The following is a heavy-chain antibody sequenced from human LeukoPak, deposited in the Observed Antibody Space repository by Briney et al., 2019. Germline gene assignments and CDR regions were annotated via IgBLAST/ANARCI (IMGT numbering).Heavy chain of an antibody. D-gene: IGHD3-10*01. J-gene: IGHJ6*03. CDR3: ARGNYYGSGSYPYYYYYYMDV. CDR1: GGSFSGYY. Sequence: RASETLSLTCAVHGGSFSGYYWSWIRQPPGKGLEWIGEINHSGSTNYNPSLKSRVTISVDTSKNQFSLKLSSVTAADTAVYYCARGNYYGSGSYPYYYYYYMDVWGKGTTVTVSS. CDR2: INHSGST. V-gene: IGHV4-34*01.